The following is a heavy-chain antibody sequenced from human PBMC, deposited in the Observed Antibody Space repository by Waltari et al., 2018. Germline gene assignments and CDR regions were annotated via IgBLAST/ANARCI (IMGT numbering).Heavy chain of an antibody. CDR1: GGSISSVSYY. D-gene: IGHD1-26*01. V-gene: IGHV4-39*01. Sequence: QLQLQESGPGLVKPSETLSLTCTVSGGSISSVSYYWGWIRQPPGKGLEWIGSVYYSGSTYYNPSLKSRVTISVDTSKNQFSLKLSAVTAADTAVYYCARLRGIVGATIDAFDIWGQGTMVTVSS. CDR3: ARLRGIVGATIDAFDI. CDR2: VYYSGST. J-gene: IGHJ3*02.